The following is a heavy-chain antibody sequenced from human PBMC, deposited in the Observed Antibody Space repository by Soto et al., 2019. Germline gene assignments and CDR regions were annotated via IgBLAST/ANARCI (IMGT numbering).Heavy chain of an antibody. D-gene: IGHD6-19*01. Sequence: GSLRLSCAASGFTFSDYYMSWIRQAPGKGLEWVSYISSSSSYTNYADSVKGRFTISRDNAKNSLYLQMNSLRAEDTAVYYCARDPMAVAGSDYWGQGTLVTVSS. CDR1: GFTFSDYY. V-gene: IGHV3-11*05. CDR2: ISSSSSYT. J-gene: IGHJ4*02. CDR3: ARDPMAVAGSDY.